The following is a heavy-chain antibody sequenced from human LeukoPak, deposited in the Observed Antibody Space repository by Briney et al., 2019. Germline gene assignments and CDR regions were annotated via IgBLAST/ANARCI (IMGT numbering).Heavy chain of an antibody. V-gene: IGHV1-2*02. CDR3: AREPSGSGGYDY. CDR2: ISPNSGGT. D-gene: IGHD3-10*01. J-gene: IGHJ4*02. Sequence: ASVKVSCKASGFTFSGYYMHLVRQAPGQGLEWMSWISPNSGGTNYVQKFQGRVTVTRDTSISTDYMEISGLTSDDTALYYCAREPSGSGGYDYWGQGTLVTVSS. CDR1: GFTFSGYY.